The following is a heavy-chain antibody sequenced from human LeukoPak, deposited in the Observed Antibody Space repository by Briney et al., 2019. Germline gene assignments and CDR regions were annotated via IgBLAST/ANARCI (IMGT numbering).Heavy chain of an antibody. CDR2: ISWNSGSI. CDR1: GFTFDDYA. D-gene: IGHD3-10*01. J-gene: IGHJ5*02. CDR3: AKGAREGSWFDP. Sequence: PGGSLRLSCAASGFTFDDYAMHWVRQAPGKGLEWVSGISWNSGSIGYADSVKGRFTISRDNAKNSLYLQMNSLRAEDTALYYCAKGAREGSWFDPWGQGTLVTVSS. V-gene: IGHV3-9*01.